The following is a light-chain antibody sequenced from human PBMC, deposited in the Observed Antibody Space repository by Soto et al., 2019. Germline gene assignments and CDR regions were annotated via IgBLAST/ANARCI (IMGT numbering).Light chain of an antibody. V-gene: IGKV3-20*01. CDR2: HTS. CDR1: QSVGGS. CDR3: QQYGSSPPDT. J-gene: IGKJ2*01. Sequence: ETVLTQSPGTLSLSPGERATLSCRASQSVGGSLAWYQQRPGQAPRLLVYHTSNRATGIPDRFSASGSGTDFTLTISRLEPEDFAVYYCQQYGSSPPDTFGQGTKLEIK.